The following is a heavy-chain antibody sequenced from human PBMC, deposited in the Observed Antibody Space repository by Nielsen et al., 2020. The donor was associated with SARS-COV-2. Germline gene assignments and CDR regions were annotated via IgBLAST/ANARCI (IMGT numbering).Heavy chain of an antibody. J-gene: IGHJ4*02. CDR2: ISWNSGSI. V-gene: IGHV3-9*01. CDR1: GFTFDDYA. CDR3: AKLLSYGDLFDY. D-gene: IGHD4-17*01. Sequence: GGSLRLSCAASGFTFDDYAMHWVRHAPGKGLEWVSGISWNSGSIGYADSVKGRFTISRDNAKNSLYLQMNSLRAEDTALYYCAKLLSYGDLFDYWGQGTLVTVSS.